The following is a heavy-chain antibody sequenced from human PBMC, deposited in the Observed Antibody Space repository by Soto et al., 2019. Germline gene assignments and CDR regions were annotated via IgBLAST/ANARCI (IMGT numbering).Heavy chain of an antibody. CDR1: GFTFDDYT. Sequence: PGGSLRLSCAASGFTFDDYTMHWVRQAPGKGLEWVSLISWDGGSTYYADSVKGRFTISRDNSKNSLYLQMNSLRTEDTALYYCAKDHDSSGHFDYWGQGTLVTVSS. D-gene: IGHD3-22*01. CDR3: AKDHDSSGHFDY. CDR2: ISWDGGST. J-gene: IGHJ4*02. V-gene: IGHV3-43*01.